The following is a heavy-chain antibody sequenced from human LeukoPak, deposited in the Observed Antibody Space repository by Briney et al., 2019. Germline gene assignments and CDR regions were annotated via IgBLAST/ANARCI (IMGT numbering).Heavy chain of an antibody. CDR1: GYTFTSYY. CDR2: INPSGGST. CDR3: ARDGGTGAFDY. V-gene: IGHV1-46*01. D-gene: IGHD1-1*01. Sequence: ASVKVSCKASGYTFTSYYMHWVRQAPGQGLEWMGIINPSGGSTSYAQKFQGRVTMTRDTSTSTVYKELSSLRSEDTAVYYCARDGGTGAFDYWGQGTLVTVSS. J-gene: IGHJ4*02.